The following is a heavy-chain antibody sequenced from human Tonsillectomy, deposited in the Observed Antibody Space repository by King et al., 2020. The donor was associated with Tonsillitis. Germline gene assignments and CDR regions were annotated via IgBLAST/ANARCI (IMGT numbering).Heavy chain of an antibody. CDR1: GYSFTSYW. J-gene: IGHJ6*03. V-gene: IGHV5-10-1*01. CDR2: IDPSDSYT. CDR3: ARRVLSYDMLTGAPFYYMDV. Sequence: QLVQSGAEVKKPGESLRISCKGSGYSFTSYWISWVRQMPGKGLEWMGRIDPSDSYTNYSPSFQGHVTISADKSISTAYLQWSSLKASDTPMYYCARRVLSYDMLTGAPFYYMDVWGKGTTVTVSS. D-gene: IGHD3-9*01.